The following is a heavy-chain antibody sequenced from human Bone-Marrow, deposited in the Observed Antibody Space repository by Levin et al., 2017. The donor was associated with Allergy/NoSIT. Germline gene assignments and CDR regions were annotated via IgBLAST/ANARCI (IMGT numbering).Heavy chain of an antibody. CDR3: TRPDSGSYAFDI. V-gene: IGHV3-73*01. J-gene: IGHJ3*02. Sequence: GGSLRLSCAASGFTFSGSAMHWVRQASGKGLEWVGRIRTETNNYATAYAESLKGRFTIFRDDSKNTAYLQMNGLKTEDTAIYYCTRPDSGSYAFDIWGQGTMLTVS. CDR2: IRTETNNYAT. D-gene: IGHD1-26*01. CDR1: GFTFSGSA.